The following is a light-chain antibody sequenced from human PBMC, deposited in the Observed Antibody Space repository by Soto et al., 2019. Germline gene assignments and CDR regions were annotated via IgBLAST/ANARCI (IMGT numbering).Light chain of an antibody. V-gene: IGKV3-11*01. CDR1: QSVSSF. J-gene: IGKJ2*01. CDR2: DAS. CDR3: QQRSNWPYT. Sequence: EIVLTQSPATLSFSPGDRATLSCRSSQSVSSFLAWYQQKPGQAPRLLIYDASTRATGVPARFTASGSGTDFTLTISSLEAEDFAVYYCQQRSNWPYTFGQGTKLEIK.